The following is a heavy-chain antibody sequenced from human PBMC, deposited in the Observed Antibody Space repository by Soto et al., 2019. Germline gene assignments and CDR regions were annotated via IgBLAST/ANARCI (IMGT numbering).Heavy chain of an antibody. D-gene: IGHD6-25*01. CDR3: ARAFSGRLPRRADYYFAMDV. Sequence: GPLRLSWAASGFTFSDYGVHWVSQTTGKGQEWVSAIGAADDPYYLGSVKGRFTISRENAKNYLYLQMNSLRAEDTAVYYCARAFSGRLPRRADYYFAMDVWGQGTTVTVSS. J-gene: IGHJ6*02. CDR2: IGAADDP. CDR1: GFTFSDYG. V-gene: IGHV3-13*05.